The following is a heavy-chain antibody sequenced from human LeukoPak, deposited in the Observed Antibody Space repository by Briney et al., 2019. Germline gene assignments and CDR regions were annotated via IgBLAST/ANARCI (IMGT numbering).Heavy chain of an antibody. CDR1: GGTFSSYA. CDR3: ARTTIFGVVPYNWFDP. CDR2: IIPIFGTA. V-gene: IGHV1-69*13. Sequence: ASVKVSCKASGGTFSSYAISWVRQAPGQGLEWMGGIIPIFGTANYAQKFQGRVTITADESTSTAYMELSSLRSEDTAVYYCARTTIFGVVPYNWFDPWGQGTLVTVSS. J-gene: IGHJ5*02. D-gene: IGHD3-3*01.